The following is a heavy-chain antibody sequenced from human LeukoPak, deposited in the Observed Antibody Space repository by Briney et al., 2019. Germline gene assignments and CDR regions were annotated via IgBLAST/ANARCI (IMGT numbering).Heavy chain of an antibody. CDR1: GFTFSSYW. CDR3: AKDSPSRTATTEVPVDY. J-gene: IGHJ4*02. V-gene: IGHV3-74*01. CDR2: INSDGSST. Sequence: GGSLRLSCAASGFTFSSYWMHWVRQAPGKGLVWVSRINSDGSSTSYADSVKGRFTISRDNAKNTLYLQMNSLRAEDTAVYYCAKDSPSRTATTEVPVDYWGQGTLVTVS. D-gene: IGHD1/OR15-1a*01.